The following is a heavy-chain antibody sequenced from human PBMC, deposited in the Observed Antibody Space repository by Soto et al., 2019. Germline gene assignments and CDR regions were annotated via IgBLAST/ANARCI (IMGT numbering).Heavy chain of an antibody. CDR2: IYTSGST. J-gene: IGHJ5*02. CDR3: ARDRDSAVAGTNYWFDP. D-gene: IGHD6-19*01. Sequence: SEALSLTCTVSGGSISSYYWSWIRQPAGKGLEWIGRIYTSGSTNYNPSLKSRVTMSVDTSKNQFSLKLSSVTAADTAVYYCARDRDSAVAGTNYWFDPWGQGTLVPVSS. CDR1: GGSISSYY. V-gene: IGHV4-4*07.